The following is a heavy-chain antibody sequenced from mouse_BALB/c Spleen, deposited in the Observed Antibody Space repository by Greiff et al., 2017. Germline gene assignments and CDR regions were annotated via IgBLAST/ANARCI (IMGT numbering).Heavy chain of an antibody. Sequence: VQLQQSGPELVKPGASVKISCKASGYSFTSYYIHWVKQRPGQGLEWIGWIFPGSGNTKYNEKFKGKATLTADTSSSTAYMQLSSLTSEDSAVYFCARSYRYDPYFDYWGQGTTRTVSS. V-gene: IGHV1-66*01. D-gene: IGHD2-14*01. CDR2: IFPGSGNT. CDR1: GYSFTSYY. J-gene: IGHJ2*01. CDR3: ARSYRYDPYFDY.